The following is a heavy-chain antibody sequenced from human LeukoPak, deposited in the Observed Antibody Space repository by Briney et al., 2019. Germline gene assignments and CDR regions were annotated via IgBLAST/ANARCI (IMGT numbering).Heavy chain of an antibody. Sequence: SETLSLTCTVSGGSISSYYWNWIRQPPGKGLEWIAYIYYSGSTNYNPSLKSRVTISVDTSKNQFSLKLRYVTAADTAVYYCARAKMYSSGLDYWGQGTLVTVSS. D-gene: IGHD6-19*01. CDR1: GGSISSYY. V-gene: IGHV4-59*01. CDR3: ARAKMYSSGLDY. CDR2: IYYSGST. J-gene: IGHJ4*02.